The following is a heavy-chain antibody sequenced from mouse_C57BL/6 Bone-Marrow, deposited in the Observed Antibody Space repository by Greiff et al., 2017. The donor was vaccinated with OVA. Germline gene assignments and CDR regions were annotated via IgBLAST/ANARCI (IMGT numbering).Heavy chain of an antibody. CDR2: IYPRSGNT. CDR1: GYTFTSYG. Sequence: VQLKQSGAELARPGASVKLSCKASGYTFTSYGISWVKQRTGQGLEWIGEIYPRSGNTYYNEKFKGKATLTADKSSSTAYMELRSMTSEDSAVYFCARGILPFDYWGQGTTLTVSS. D-gene: IGHD2-1*01. V-gene: IGHV1-81*01. CDR3: ARGILPFDY. J-gene: IGHJ2*01.